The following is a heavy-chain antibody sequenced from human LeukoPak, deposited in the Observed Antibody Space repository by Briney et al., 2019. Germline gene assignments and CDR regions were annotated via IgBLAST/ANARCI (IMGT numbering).Heavy chain of an antibody. D-gene: IGHD4-17*01. Sequence: SETLSLTCTVSGGSISSYYWSWIRQPPGKGLEWIGYIYYSGSTSYDPSLVSRVTISLDTSKNQVSLKVRSVTAADTAMYFCARGHYDLAPWGQGILVTVSS. CDR1: GGSISSYY. CDR2: IYYSGST. V-gene: IGHV4-59*01. CDR3: ARGHYDLAP. J-gene: IGHJ5*02.